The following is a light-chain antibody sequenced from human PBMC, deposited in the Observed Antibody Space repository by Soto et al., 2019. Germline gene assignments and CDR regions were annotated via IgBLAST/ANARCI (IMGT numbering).Light chain of an antibody. CDR1: SGHSSYA. V-gene: IGLV4-69*01. Sequence: QPVLTQSPSASASLGASVKLTCTLNSGHSSYAIAWHQQQPEKGPRYLMKLSSDGSHSKGDGIPDRFSGSSSGAERYLTISSLQSEDEADDYCQTWDTGARVVFGGGTKLTVL. CDR3: QTWDTGARVV. J-gene: IGLJ2*01. CDR2: LSSDGSH.